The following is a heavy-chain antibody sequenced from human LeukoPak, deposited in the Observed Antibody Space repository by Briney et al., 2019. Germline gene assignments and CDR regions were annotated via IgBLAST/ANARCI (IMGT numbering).Heavy chain of an antibody. CDR3: LKHFWRGFIHPFDS. V-gene: IGHV1-2*02. J-gene: IGHJ5*01. CDR2: INPNSVGR. Sequence: AAVKVSCKASGYRFTGYYMHLVRQAPAQGLEWMGVINPNSVGRDYAQKFQGRVTMTSDTCISTAYIELRLLRSDDSAVDYFLKHFWRGFIHPFDSWGQGTLVTVSS. D-gene: IGHD3-3*02. CDR1: GYRFTGYY.